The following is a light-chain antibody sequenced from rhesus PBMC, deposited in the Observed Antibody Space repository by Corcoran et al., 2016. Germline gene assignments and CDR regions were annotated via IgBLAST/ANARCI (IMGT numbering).Light chain of an antibody. CDR3: QHGYGTPVA. CDR1: QGISNN. J-gene: IGKJ4*01. CDR2: TAS. Sequence: DIQMTQSPSSLSASVGDRVTITCQASQGISNNLAWYQQKPGRVPKLRIYTASTLQCGVPSRFSGNVSGTVFTLSISRLQPEGFATCYCQHGYGTPVAFGGGSKVKLK. V-gene: IGKV1-25*01.